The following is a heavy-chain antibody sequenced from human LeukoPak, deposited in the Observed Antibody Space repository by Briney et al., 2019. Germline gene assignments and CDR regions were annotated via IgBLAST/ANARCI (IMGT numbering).Heavy chain of an antibody. D-gene: IGHD1-26*01. J-gene: IGHJ3*02. V-gene: IGHV1-69*13. CDR3: ARGPTPFGAFDI. CDR1: GGTFSSYA. Sequence: ASVKVSCKASGGTFSSYAISWVRQAPGQGLEWMGGIIPIFGTANYAQKFQGRVTITADESTSTAYMELSSLRSEDTAVYYCARGPTPFGAFDIWGQGTMVTVSS. CDR2: IIPIFGTA.